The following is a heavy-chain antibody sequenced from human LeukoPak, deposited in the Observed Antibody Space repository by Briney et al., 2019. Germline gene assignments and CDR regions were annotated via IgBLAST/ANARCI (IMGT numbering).Heavy chain of an antibody. CDR1: GGSISSYY. CDR3: ARGGYYFDY. V-gene: IGHV4-59*01. J-gene: IGHJ4*02. Sequence: SETLSLTCTVSGGSISSYYWSWIRQPPGKGLGWIGYIYYSGSTNYNPSLKSRVTISVDTSKSQFSLKLSSVTAADTAVYYCARGGYYFDYWGQGTLVTVSS. D-gene: IGHD3-22*01. CDR2: IYYSGST.